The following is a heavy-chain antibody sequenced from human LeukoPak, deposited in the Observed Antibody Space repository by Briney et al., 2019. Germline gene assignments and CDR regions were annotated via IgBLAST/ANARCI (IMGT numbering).Heavy chain of an antibody. CDR3: ARMRDRFNAFDI. CDR1: GFTFSSYW. CDR2: IKQDGSEN. J-gene: IGHJ3*02. Sequence: GGSLRLSCAASGFTFSSYWMSWVRQAPGKGLEWVANIKQDGSENYYVDSVKGRFTISRDNDKISLYLQMNSLRAEDSAVFYCARMRDRFNAFDIWGQGTLVTVSS. D-gene: IGHD2-21*02. V-gene: IGHV3-7*01.